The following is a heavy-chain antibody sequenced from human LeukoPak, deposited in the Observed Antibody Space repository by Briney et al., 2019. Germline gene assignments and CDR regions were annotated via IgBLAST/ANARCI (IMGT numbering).Heavy chain of an antibody. J-gene: IGHJ4*02. CDR2: INPNSGGT. V-gene: IGHV1-2*02. D-gene: IGHD3-9*01. CDR1: GYTFTGYY. Sequence: ASVKVSCKASGYTFTGYYMHWVRQAPGQGLEWMGWINPNSGGTNYAQKVQGRVTMTRDTSISTAYMELSRLRSDDTAVYYCATRYYDILTVGYWGQGTLVTVSS. CDR3: ATRYYDILTVGY.